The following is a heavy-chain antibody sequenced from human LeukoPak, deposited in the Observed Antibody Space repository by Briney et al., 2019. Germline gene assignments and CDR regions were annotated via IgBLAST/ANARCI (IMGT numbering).Heavy chain of an antibody. V-gene: IGHV3-48*01. D-gene: IGHD6-19*01. CDR2: ISSSSSTI. CDR1: GFTFSSYS. J-gene: IGHJ4*02. CDR3: ARPREWLAFDY. Sequence: GGSLRLSCAASGFTFSSYSMDWVRQAPGKGLEWVSYISSSSSTIYYADSVKGRFTISRDNAKNSLYLQMNSLRAEDTAVYYCARPREWLAFDYWGQGTLVTVSS.